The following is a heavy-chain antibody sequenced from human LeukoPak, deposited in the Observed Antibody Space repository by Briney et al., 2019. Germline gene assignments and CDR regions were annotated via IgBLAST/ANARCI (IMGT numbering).Heavy chain of an antibody. CDR3: ARVFVTLTLAFDI. CDR2: IYSGGRT. D-gene: IGHD3-16*01. Sequence: PGGSLRLSCAASGFTFSSYAMSWVRQAPGKGLEWVSVIYSGGRTYYADSVKGRSTISRDNSKNTMYLQMNSLRAEDTAVYYCARVFVTLTLAFDIWGQGTMVTVSS. CDR1: GFTFSSYA. J-gene: IGHJ3*02. V-gene: IGHV3-53*01.